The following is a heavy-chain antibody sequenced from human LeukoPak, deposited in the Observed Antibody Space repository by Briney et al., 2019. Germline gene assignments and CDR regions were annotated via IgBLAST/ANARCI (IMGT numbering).Heavy chain of an antibody. Sequence: GASVKVSCKASGGTFSSYAISWVRQAPGQALEWMGWINPNSGGTNYAQKFQGRVTMTRDTSISTAYMELSRLRSDDTAVYYCARDRRTTVTTPYYYYYMDVWGKGTTVTVSS. D-gene: IGHD4-17*01. CDR1: GGTFSSYA. V-gene: IGHV1-2*02. J-gene: IGHJ6*03. CDR3: ARDRRTTVTTPYYYYYMDV. CDR2: INPNSGGT.